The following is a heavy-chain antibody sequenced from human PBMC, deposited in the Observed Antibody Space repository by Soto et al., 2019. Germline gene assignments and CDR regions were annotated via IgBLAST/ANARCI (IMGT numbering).Heavy chain of an antibody. D-gene: IGHD2-15*01. J-gene: IGHJ4*02. CDR1: GFTFSTSW. Sequence: EVQLVESGGGLVQPGGSLRLSCAASGFTFSTSWMSWVRQAPGKGLEWVANIKQDGIAKYYLDFVKGRLTISRDDAKNSLYLQMNSRRAEDKSVYYCARDIFNVAYCSGGSGHTGVYWGQGTLVTVSS. V-gene: IGHV3-7*05. CDR3: ARDIFNVAYCSGGSGHTGVY. CDR2: IKQDGIAK.